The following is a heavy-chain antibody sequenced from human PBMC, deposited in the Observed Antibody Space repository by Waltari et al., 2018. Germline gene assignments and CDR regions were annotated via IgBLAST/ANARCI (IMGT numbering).Heavy chain of an antibody. J-gene: IGHJ6*02. CDR3: ARVKGISMIVEIRYGMDV. V-gene: IGHV4-34*01. Sequence: QVQLQQWGAGLLKPSDTLSLTCAVFGESFSGFYWTWIRQSPGKGLEWIGEINHRGGTKYSPSRERRVTISIDTPKNQFSLRLTSVTAADAGVYYCARVKGISMIVEIRYGMDVWGQGTTVTVSS. CDR2: INHRGGT. CDR1: GESFSGFY. D-gene: IGHD2-21*01.